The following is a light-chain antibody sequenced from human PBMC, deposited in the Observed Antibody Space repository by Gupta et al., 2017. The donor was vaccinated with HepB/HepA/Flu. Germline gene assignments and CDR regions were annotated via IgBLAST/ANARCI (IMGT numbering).Light chain of an antibody. CDR2: LGS. CDR3: MQALQTPYT. V-gene: IGKV2-28*01. Sequence: DIVMTQSPLSLPVTPGEPAPISCRSSQSLLHRNGYNYLDWYLQKPGQSPQLLIYLGSNRASGVPDRFSGSGSGTDFTLKISRVEAEDVGVYYCMQALQTPYTFGQGTKLEIK. J-gene: IGKJ2*01. CDR1: QSLLHRNGYNY.